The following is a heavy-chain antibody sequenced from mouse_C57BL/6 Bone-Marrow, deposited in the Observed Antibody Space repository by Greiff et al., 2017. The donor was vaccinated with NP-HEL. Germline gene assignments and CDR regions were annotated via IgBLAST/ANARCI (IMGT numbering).Heavy chain of an antibody. J-gene: IGHJ2*01. Sequence: VQLQQSGAELARPGASVKLSCKASGYTFTSYGISWVKQRTGQGLEWIGEIYPRSGNTYYNEKFKGKATLTADKSSSTAYMELRSLTSEDSAVYFCARAIYYGNYDYFDYWGQGTTLTVSS. CDR2: IYPRSGNT. CDR1: GYTFTSYG. V-gene: IGHV1-81*01. CDR3: ARAIYYGNYDYFDY. D-gene: IGHD2-1*01.